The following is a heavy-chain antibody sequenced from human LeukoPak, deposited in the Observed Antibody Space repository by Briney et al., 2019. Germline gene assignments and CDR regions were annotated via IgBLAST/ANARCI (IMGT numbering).Heavy chain of an antibody. V-gene: IGHV4-59*08. Sequence: SETLSLTCSVSGGSFRTYYWSWLRQPPGKGLEWIGYIYYSGSTDYNRSRKSRVTILVDTSKNHFSLKLSSVTAADTGLYDCERPSSYYYSLDIWGPGTIVTVSS. CDR3: ERPSSYYYSLDI. CDR1: GGSFRTYY. J-gene: IGHJ3*02. D-gene: IGHD3-10*01. CDR2: IYYSGST.